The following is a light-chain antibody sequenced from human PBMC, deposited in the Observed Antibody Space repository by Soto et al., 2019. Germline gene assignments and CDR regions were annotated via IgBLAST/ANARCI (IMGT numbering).Light chain of an antibody. CDR2: GAY. J-gene: IGKJ1*01. CDR1: QSVSSSY. Sequence: PGERVILSCRASQSVSSSYLTWYQQKPGQAPRLLIYGAYTRATSIPARFSGSGSGTDFTLTISSLQHEDFAVCRCQQDYNLPWTFGQGTKVEIK. CDR3: QQDYNLPWT. V-gene: IGKV3D-7*01.